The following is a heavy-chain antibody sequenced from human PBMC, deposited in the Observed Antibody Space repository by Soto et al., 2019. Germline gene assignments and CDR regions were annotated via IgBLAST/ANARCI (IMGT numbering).Heavy chain of an antibody. J-gene: IGHJ5*02. Sequence: QVQLVESGGGVVQPGRSLRLSCAASGFTFSSYAMHWVRQAPGKGLEWVAVISYDGSNKYYADSVKGRFTISRDNSKNXLYLQMNSLRAEDTAVYYCAREAYGDYVESNWFDPWGQGTLVTVSS. D-gene: IGHD4-17*01. CDR3: AREAYGDYVESNWFDP. CDR1: GFTFSSYA. V-gene: IGHV3-30*01. CDR2: ISYDGSNK.